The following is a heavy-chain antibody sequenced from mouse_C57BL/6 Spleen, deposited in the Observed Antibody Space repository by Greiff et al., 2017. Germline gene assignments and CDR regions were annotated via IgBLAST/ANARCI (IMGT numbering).Heavy chain of an antibody. J-gene: IGHJ4*01. V-gene: IGHV3-6*01. CDR2: ISYDGSN. CDR3: ARLNYYAMDY. CDR1: GYSITSGYY. Sequence: DVKLQESGPGLVKPSQSLSLTCSVTGYSITSGYYWNWIRQFPGNKLEWMGYISYDGSNNYNPSLKNRISITRNTSKNQFFLKLNSVTNEDTATYYCARLNYYAMDYWGQGTSVTVSS.